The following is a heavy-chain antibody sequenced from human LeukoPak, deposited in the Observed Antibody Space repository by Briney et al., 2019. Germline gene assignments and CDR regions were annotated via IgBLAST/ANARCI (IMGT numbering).Heavy chain of an antibody. CDR2: LYAGGST. CDR1: GFTVSSNY. CDR3: AKHLSGTAPPDFYFDY. J-gene: IGHJ4*02. D-gene: IGHD5-18*01. V-gene: IGHV3-66*02. Sequence: GGSLRLSCAASGFTVSSNYMNWVRQAPGKGLEWVSVLYAGGSTYYADSVKGRFTISRDNSKNTLYLQMNSLRAEDTAVYYCAKHLSGTAPPDFYFDYWGQGTLVTVSS.